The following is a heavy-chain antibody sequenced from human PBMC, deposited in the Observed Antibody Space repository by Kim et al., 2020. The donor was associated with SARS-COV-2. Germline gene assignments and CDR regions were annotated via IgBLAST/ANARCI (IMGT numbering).Heavy chain of an antibody. CDR2: FDLSDSYT. D-gene: IGHD3-22*01. Sequence: GESLKISCKGSGYSFTSYWISWVRQMPGKGLLCMVRFDLSDSYTNYSPSFQGHVTISADKSISTAYLQWSSLKASDTAMYYCASSYYYDSSGYSYWGQGTLVTVSS. V-gene: IGHV5-10-1*01. CDR3: ASSYYYDSSGYSY. CDR1: GYSFTSYW. J-gene: IGHJ4*02.